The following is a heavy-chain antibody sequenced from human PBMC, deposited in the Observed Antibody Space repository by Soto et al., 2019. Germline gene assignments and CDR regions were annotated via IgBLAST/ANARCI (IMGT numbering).Heavy chain of an antibody. CDR1: GYTFSTYG. V-gene: IGHV1-18*01. CDR2: INTHNGNT. Sequence: QVQLEQSAPEVKKPGASVKVSCKASGYTFSTYGISWVRQAPGQGLEWMGWINTHNGNTNYAQNLQGRVTMIADTSTRTAYMELRSLRSDDTAVYYCTREGSAPYYYYGMDVWGQGTTVTVSS. D-gene: IGHD3-10*01. CDR3: TREGSAPYYYYGMDV. J-gene: IGHJ6*02.